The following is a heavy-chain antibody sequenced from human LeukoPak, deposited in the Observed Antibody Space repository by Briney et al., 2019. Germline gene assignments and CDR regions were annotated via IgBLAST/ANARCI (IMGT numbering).Heavy chain of an antibody. V-gene: IGHV3-23*01. D-gene: IGHD3-9*01. Sequence: PGGSLRLSCAASEFTFNSYWMSWVRQAPGKGLEWVSAISGSGGSTYYADSMKGRFTISRDNSKNTLYLQMNSLRAEDTAVYYCAKDSILRYFDWLSPPHYFDYWGQGTLVTVSS. J-gene: IGHJ4*02. CDR3: AKDSILRYFDWLSPPHYFDY. CDR2: ISGSGGST. CDR1: EFTFNSYW.